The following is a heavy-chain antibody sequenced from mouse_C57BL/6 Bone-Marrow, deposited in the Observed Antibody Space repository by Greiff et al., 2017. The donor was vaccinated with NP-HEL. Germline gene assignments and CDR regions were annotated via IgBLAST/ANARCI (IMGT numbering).Heavy chain of an antibody. D-gene: IGHD2-1*01. CDR2: ITHSGET. Sequence: ESGPALVTPSPSLFLPFSLPFFPITIFYYFIFILHSPWKPLEWMGYITHSGETFYNPSLQSPISITRETSKNQFFLQLNSVTTEDTAMYYCAVDSLPIYYGNYYWGQGTTLTVSS. CDR3: AVDSLPIYYGNYY. J-gene: IGHJ2*01. V-gene: IGHV12-3*01. CDR1: FFPITIFYY.